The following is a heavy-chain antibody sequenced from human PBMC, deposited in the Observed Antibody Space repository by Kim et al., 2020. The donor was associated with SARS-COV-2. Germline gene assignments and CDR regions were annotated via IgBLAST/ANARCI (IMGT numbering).Heavy chain of an antibody. Sequence: GGSLRLSCTTSGFTFFGHAMSWVRQAPGKGLEWVSSIDGSDGTTYYVDSVQGRFSISRDDSRKTLYLQMSALRADDTATYYCLKGGWGWIWDYWGQGTLV. V-gene: IGHV3-23*01. CDR3: LKGGWGWIWDY. CDR1: GFTFFGHA. CDR2: IDGSDGTT. D-gene: IGHD2-21*01. J-gene: IGHJ4*02.